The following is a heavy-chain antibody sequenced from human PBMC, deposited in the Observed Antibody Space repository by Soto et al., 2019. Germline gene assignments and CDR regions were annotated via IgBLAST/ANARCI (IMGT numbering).Heavy chain of an antibody. CDR1: GGTFSSYA. Sequence: QVQLVQSGAEVKKPGSSVKVSCKASGGTFSSYAISWVRQAPGQGLEWMGGIIPIFGSANYAQKFQGRGTITAYESTSTAYMELSSLRSEDTAVYYCATPGDSGYDYGWFDPWGQGTLVTVSS. V-gene: IGHV1-69*12. D-gene: IGHD5-12*01. J-gene: IGHJ5*02. CDR3: ATPGDSGYDYGWFDP. CDR2: IIPIFGSA.